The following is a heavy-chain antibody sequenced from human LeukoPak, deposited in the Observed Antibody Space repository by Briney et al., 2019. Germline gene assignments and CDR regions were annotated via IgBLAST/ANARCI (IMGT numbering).Heavy chain of an antibody. CDR3: AKGGLYYYDSSGYYPFDY. D-gene: IGHD3-22*01. CDR2: ISYDGSNK. J-gene: IGHJ4*02. CDR1: GFTFSSYG. V-gene: IGHV3-30*18. Sequence: PGGSLRLSCAASGFTFSSYGMHWVRQAPGKGLEWVAVISYDGSNKYYADSVKGRFTISRDNSKNTLYLQMNSLRAEDTAVYYCAKGGLYYYDSSGYYPFDYWGQGTLVTVSS.